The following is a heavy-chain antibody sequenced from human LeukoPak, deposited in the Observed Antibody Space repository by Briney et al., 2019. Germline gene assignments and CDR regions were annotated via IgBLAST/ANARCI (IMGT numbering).Heavy chain of an antibody. CDR3: ARVGSSTWYESDY. D-gene: IGHD6-13*01. V-gene: IGHV1-46*01. CDR2: INPSGGST. CDR1: GYTFSSYH. J-gene: IGHJ4*02. Sequence: GASVKVSCKASGYTFSSYHLHWVRQAPGQGLEWMGIINPSGGSTSYAQKFQGRVTMTRDTSTSTVYMELSSLRSEDTAVHYCARVGSSTWYESDYWGQGTLVTVSS.